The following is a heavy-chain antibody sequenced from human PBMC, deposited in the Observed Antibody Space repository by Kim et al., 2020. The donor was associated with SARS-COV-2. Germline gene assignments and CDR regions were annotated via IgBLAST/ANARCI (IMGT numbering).Heavy chain of an antibody. J-gene: IGHJ4*02. V-gene: IGHV4-39*01. D-gene: IGHD3-10*01. CDR2: FYYGGST. Sequence: SETLSLTYTVSGASISSGNYYWGWIRRPPGKGLEWIGSFYYGGSTYYSPSLKSRVAMSVDTSKKQFSLKVTSMTAADTALYYCARFATPSNSGRFETHWGQGTLVTVSA. CDR1: GASISSGNYY. CDR3: ARFATPSNSGRFETH.